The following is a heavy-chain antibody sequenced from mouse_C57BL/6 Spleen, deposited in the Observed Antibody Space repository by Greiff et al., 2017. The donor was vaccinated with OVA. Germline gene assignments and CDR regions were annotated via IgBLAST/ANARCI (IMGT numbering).Heavy chain of an antibody. CDR2: IYPGSGST. V-gene: IGHV1-55*01. Sequence: QVQLQQSGAELMKPGASVKLSCKATGYTFTGYWITWVKQRPGQGLEWIGDIYPGSGSTNYNEKFKSKATLTVDTSSSAAYMQLSSLTSEDSAVYDCARPSDYYGSMDYWGQGTSVTVSS. D-gene: IGHD1-1*01. CDR3: ARPSDYYGSMDY. J-gene: IGHJ4*01. CDR1: GYTFTGYW.